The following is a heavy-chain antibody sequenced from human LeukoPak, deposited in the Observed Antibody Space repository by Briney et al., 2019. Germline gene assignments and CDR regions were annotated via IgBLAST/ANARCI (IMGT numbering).Heavy chain of an antibody. Sequence: PGGSLRLSCAASGFTFSSYAMSWVRQAPGKGLEWVSAISGSGGSTYYADSVKGRFTISRDNAKNSLYLQMNSLRAEDTAVYYCARDLTDPPYYYYYIDAWGKGTTVTISS. J-gene: IGHJ6*03. CDR3: ARDLTDPPYYYYYIDA. CDR1: GFTFSSYA. CDR2: ISGSGGST. V-gene: IGHV3-23*01.